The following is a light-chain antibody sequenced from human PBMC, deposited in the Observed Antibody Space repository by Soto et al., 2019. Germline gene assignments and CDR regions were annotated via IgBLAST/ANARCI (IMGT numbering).Light chain of an antibody. V-gene: IGLV2-11*01. CDR3: CSYAGGYTYL. Sequence: QSALTQPRSGSGSPGQSVTISCAGTGNDVGAYNYVSWYQQHPGRPPKLLIYGVVRWPSGVPDRFSGSKSGNTASLTISGLQAEDAADYFCCSYAGGYTYLFGTGTKV. CDR2: GVV. J-gene: IGLJ1*01. CDR1: GNDVGAYNY.